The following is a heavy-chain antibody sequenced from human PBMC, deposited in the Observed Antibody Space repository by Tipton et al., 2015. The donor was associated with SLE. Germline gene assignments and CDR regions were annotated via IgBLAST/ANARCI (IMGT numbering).Heavy chain of an antibody. D-gene: IGHD3-10*01. CDR1: DDSISNYY. V-gene: IGHV4-59*08. CDR2: IYHSEST. CDR3: ARGPLPYGSGSYFDD. J-gene: IGHJ4*02. Sequence: TLSLTCTVSDDSISNYYWSWIRQPPGKGLEWIGNIYHSESTYYNPSLRSRVTISLDRSKNQFSLRLSSVTAADTAVYYCARGPLPYGSGSYFDDWGQGTLVTVSS.